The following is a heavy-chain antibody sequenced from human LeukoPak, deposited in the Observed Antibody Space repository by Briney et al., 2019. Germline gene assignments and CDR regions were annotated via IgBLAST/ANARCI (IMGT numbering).Heavy chain of an antibody. J-gene: IGHJ4*02. CDR1: GYTFNIYW. CDR2: INPNSGGT. CDR3: ARTYYDILTGYWPPSLLDY. V-gene: IGHV1-2*02. Sequence: ASVKVSCKASGYTFNIYWISWVRHAPGPRLEWMGWINPNSGGTNYAQKFRGRVTMTRDTSISTAYMELSRLRSDDTAVYYCARTYYDILTGYWPPSLLDYWGQGTLVTVSS. D-gene: IGHD3-9*01.